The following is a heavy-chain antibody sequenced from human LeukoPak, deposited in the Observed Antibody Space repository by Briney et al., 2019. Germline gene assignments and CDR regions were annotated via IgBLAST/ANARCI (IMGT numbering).Heavy chain of an antibody. CDR3: ARGKLGYCSGTTCPAFDC. V-gene: IGHV3-30-3*01. J-gene: IGHJ4*02. CDR1: GFTFSSYG. CDR2: TSYDGSNE. Sequence: GGSLRLSCAVSGFTFSSYGMHWVRQAPGKGLQWLAFTSYDGSNEYYADSVKGRFTISRDNSKNTLYLQMNSLSAEDTAVFYCARGKLGYCSGTTCPAFDCWGQGTLVTVSS. D-gene: IGHD2-2*01.